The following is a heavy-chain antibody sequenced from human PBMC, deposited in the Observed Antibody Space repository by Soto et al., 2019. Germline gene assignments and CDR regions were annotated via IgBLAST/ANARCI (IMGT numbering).Heavy chain of an antibody. CDR2: IYATGTT. Sequence: SETLSLTCTVSGASISGFYWGWIRKSAGKGLEWIGRIYATGTTDYNPSLKSRVMMSVDTSKKQFSLKLRSVTAADTAVYYCVRDGTKTLRDWFDPCGQGISVTVSS. D-gene: IGHD1-1*01. J-gene: IGHJ5*02. CDR1: GASISGFY. V-gene: IGHV4-4*07. CDR3: VRDGTKTLRDWFDP.